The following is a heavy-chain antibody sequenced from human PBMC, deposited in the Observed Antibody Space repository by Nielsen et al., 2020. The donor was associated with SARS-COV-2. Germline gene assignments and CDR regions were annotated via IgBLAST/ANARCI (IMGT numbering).Heavy chain of an antibody. CDR2: VSRSGNT. CDR3: ARGDLVVVPSPLLGLGPIFYYFYLDV. Sequence: SETLSLTCAVSGGSVSSNDWWTWVRQSPGKGLEWIGEVSRSGNTNYNPSLKSRVTLSMDKSKRQFSLRLTAVSAADTAVYFCARGDLVVVPSPLLGLGPIFYYFYLDVWGKGTTVIVSS. CDR1: GGSVSSNDW. J-gene: IGHJ6*03. D-gene: IGHD2-2*02. V-gene: IGHV4-4*02.